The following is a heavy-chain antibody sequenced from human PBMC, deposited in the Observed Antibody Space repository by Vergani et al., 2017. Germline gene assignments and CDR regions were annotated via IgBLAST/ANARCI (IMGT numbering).Heavy chain of an antibody. Sequence: QVPLVQSGAEVKKPGASVKVSCTASGYTFTGYYMHWVRQAPGQGLEWMGWINPNSGGTNYAQKFQGRVTMTRDTSISTAYMELSRLRSDDTAVYYCARTSQDGYSGYEVPFFFDYWGQGTLVTVSS. CDR1: GYTFTGYY. CDR2: INPNSGGT. V-gene: IGHV1-2*02. J-gene: IGHJ4*02. CDR3: ARTSQDGYSGYEVPFFFDY. D-gene: IGHD5-12*01.